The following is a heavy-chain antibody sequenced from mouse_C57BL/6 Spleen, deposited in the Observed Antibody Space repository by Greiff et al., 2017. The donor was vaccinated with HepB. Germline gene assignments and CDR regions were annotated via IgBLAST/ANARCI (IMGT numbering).Heavy chain of an antibody. J-gene: IGHJ4*01. CDR1: GYSITSGYY. CDR2: ISYDGSN. CDR3: ARDYYGSSYDYAMDY. V-gene: IGHV3-6*01. Sequence: EVKVEESGPGLVKPSQSLSLTCSVTGYSITSGYYWNWIRQFPGNKLEWMGYISYDGSNNYNPSLKNRISITRDTSKNQFFLKLTSVTTEDTATYYCARDYYGSSYDYAMDYWGQGTSVTVAS. D-gene: IGHD1-1*01.